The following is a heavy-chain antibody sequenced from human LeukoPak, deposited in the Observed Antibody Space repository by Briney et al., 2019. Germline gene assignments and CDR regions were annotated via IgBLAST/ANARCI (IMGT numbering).Heavy chain of an antibody. V-gene: IGHV3-23*01. J-gene: IGHJ4*02. CDR2: ISGGGGSST. D-gene: IGHD6-13*01. Sequence: GGSLRLSCAASGFTFSSYAMSWVRQAPGKGLEWVSAISGGGGSSTYYADSVKGRFTTSRDTSKNTLYLQMNSLRAEDTAIYYCANSAAVGTFYWGQGTLVTVSS. CDR3: ANSAAVGTFY. CDR1: GFTFSSYA.